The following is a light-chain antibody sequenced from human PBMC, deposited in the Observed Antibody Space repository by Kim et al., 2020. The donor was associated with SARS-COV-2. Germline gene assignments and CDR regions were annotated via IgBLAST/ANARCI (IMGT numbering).Light chain of an antibody. V-gene: IGLV3-19*01. Sequence: ALGQTVRITCQGDSLRSYYASWYQQKPGRAPALVVYAKNNRPSGTPDRFSGSSSGNTASLTITGAQAEDEADYYCKSRDTSGDRLVFGGGTQLTVL. J-gene: IGLJ2*01. CDR2: AKN. CDR3: KSRDTSGDRLV. CDR1: SLRSYY.